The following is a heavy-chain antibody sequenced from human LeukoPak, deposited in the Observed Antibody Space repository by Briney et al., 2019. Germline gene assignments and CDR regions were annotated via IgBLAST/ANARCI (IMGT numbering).Heavy chain of an antibody. Sequence: GESLKISCKDSGYSFTSYWIGWVRQMPGKGLEWMGIIYPDNSDTRYSPSFEGQVIISADKSISTAYLQWSGLKASDTAMYYCARLGQWPYNWFDPWGQGTLVTVSS. CDR2: IYPDNSDT. CDR1: GYSFTSYW. CDR3: ARLGQWPYNWFDP. D-gene: IGHD6-19*01. V-gene: IGHV5-51*01. J-gene: IGHJ5*02.